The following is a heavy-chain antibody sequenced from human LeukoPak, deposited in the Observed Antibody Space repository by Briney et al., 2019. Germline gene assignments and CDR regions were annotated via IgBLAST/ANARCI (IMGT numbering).Heavy chain of an antibody. CDR2: VYYSGST. J-gene: IGHJ4*02. CDR1: GGSISSYY. CDR3: ARRAGTGGRDYFDY. D-gene: IGHD3/OR15-3a*01. Sequence: PSETLSLTCTVSGGSISSYYWSWIRQPPGEGLEWIGYVYYSGSTNYNPSLKSRVTISVETSKNQFSLNLSSVTAADTAAYYCARRAGTGGRDYFDYWGQGTLVTVSS. V-gene: IGHV4-59*08.